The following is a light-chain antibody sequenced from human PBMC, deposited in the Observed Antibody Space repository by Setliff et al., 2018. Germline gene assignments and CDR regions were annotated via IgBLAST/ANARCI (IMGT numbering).Light chain of an antibody. CDR2: EVS. CDR3: SSYTRLSTRV. CDR1: SSDVGDYKY. J-gene: IGLJ1*01. Sequence: QSALTQPASVSGSPGQSITISCTGTSSDVGDYKYVSWYQQLPGKAPKLIIFEVSNRPSGIPNRFSGSKSGNTASLSISGLQAEDEADYYCSSYTRLSTRVFGTGTKVTVL. V-gene: IGLV2-14*01.